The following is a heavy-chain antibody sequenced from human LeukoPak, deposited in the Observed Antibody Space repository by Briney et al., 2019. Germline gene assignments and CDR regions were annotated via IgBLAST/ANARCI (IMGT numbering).Heavy chain of an antibody. CDR1: GGSISSYY. Sequence: NPSETLSLTCTVSGGSISSYYWSWIRQPPGKGLEWIGEINHSGSTNYNPSLKSRVTISVDTSKNQFSLKLSSVTAADTAVYYCARETSSGWHQYWGQGTLVTVSS. V-gene: IGHV4-34*01. J-gene: IGHJ4*02. CDR2: INHSGST. CDR3: ARETSSGWHQY. D-gene: IGHD6-19*01.